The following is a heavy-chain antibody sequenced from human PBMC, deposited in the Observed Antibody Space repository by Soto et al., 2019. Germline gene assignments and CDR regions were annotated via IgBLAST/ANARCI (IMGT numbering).Heavy chain of an antibody. CDR2: IYHSGTT. Sequence: QVQLQESGPGLVKPSGTLSLTCAVSGDSISSHIWWSWVRQSPGKGLEWLGNIYHSGTTNYNPSLKTRVTISVDKSNNQFSLKVTSVTAADTAVYYGAREDYGGNANWGQGTLVTVSS. D-gene: IGHD4-17*01. V-gene: IGHV4-4*02. CDR1: GDSISSHIW. CDR3: AREDYGGNAN. J-gene: IGHJ4*02.